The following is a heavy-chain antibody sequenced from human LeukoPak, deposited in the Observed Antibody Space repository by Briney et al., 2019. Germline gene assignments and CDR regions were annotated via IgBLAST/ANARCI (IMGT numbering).Heavy chain of an antibody. J-gene: IGHJ4*02. D-gene: IGHD3-22*01. V-gene: IGHV3-74*01. CDR1: GFTFSSYW. Sequence: GGSLRLSCAASGFTFSSYWMHWVRRGPGKGLVWVSRINTDGSSTRYADSVKGRFTISRDNAKNTLYLQMNTLRAEDTAVYYCARVRGYDTSDYDYWGQGTLVTVSS. CDR2: INTDGSST. CDR3: ARVRGYDTSDYDY.